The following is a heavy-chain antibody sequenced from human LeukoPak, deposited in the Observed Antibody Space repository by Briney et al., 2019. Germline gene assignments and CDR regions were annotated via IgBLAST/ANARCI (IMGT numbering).Heavy chain of an antibody. CDR3: ARGCSSTSCNDY. V-gene: IGHV4-39*07. J-gene: IGHJ4*02. D-gene: IGHD2-2*01. CDR2: IYYSGST. Sequence: PSETLSLTCTVSGGSISSSSYYWGWIRQPPGKGLEWIGSIYYSGSTYYNPSLKSRVTISVDKSKNQFSLKLSSVAAADTAVYYCARGCSSTSCNDYWGQGTLVTVSS. CDR1: GGSISSSSYY.